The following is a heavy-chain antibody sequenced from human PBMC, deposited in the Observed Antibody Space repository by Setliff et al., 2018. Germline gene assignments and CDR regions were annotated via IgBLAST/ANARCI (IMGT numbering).Heavy chain of an antibody. V-gene: IGHV4-34*01. Sequence: SETLSLTCAASGGTFSDYYWTWIRQPPGKGLEWIGEVNHSRSTNYNPSLKSRVIISVDTSKNQFSLNLSSATATDAAVYYCARGRNIAARLLDSWGQGTLVTVSS. CDR1: GGTFSDYY. CDR3: ARGRNIAARLLDS. CDR2: VNHSRST. J-gene: IGHJ4*02. D-gene: IGHD6-6*01.